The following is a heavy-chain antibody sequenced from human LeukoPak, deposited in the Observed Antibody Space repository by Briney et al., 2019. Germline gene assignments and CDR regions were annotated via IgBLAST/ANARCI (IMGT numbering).Heavy chain of an antibody. J-gene: IGHJ5*02. CDR3: ASVSLYYYDAGSPGPPFDP. CDR2: VSGITRDI. V-gene: IGHV3-48*02. D-gene: IGHD3-10*01. CDR1: GFTFSTYS. Sequence: GGSLRLSRAASGFTFSTYSMNWVRQAPGKGLEWVSFVSGITRDIYYAESVKGRFTISRDNAKNSLYLQMNSLRDEDTAVYYCASVSLYYYDAGSPGPPFDPWGQGTLVTVSS.